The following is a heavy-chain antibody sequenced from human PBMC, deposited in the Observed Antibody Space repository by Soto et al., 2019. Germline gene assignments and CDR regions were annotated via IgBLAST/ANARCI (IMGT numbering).Heavy chain of an antibody. V-gene: IGHV4-59*08. Sequence: PSETLSLTCTVSGGSVSGSYWIWIRQPPGKGPQWIAYIYNTGVTNYHPSLKSRVTISIDTSKNQFSLRLSSVTAADTAVYYCARLSTSGVREFDYWGQGTLVTVSS. J-gene: IGHJ4*02. D-gene: IGHD3-10*01. CDR1: GGSVSGSY. CDR3: ARLSTSGVREFDY. CDR2: IYNTGVT.